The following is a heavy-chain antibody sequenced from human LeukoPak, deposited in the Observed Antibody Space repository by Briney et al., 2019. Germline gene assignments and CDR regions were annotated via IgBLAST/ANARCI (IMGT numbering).Heavy chain of an antibody. CDR2: INPSGGTT. V-gene: IGHV1-46*01. CDR1: GYIFTSYY. J-gene: IGHJ5*02. D-gene: IGHD3-3*01. Sequence: ASVTVSCKASGYIFTSYYIHWVRQAPGQGLEWMGIINPSGGTTKYAQKFQGRVSMTRDMSTSTVYMELTSLRSEDTAVYYCARGDYGFWSGPEDRNWFDPWGQGTLVTVSS. CDR3: ARGDYGFWSGPEDRNWFDP.